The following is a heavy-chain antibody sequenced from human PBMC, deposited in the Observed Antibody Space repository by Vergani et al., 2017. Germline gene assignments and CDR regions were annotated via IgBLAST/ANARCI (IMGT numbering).Heavy chain of an antibody. Sequence: EVQLVESGGGLVQPGGSLRLSCAASGFTFSSYEMNWVRQAPGKGLEWVSYISSSGDTIYYADSVKGRFTISRDNAKNSLYLQMNSLRAEDTAVYYCARTYYYDSSGYYLDYWGQGMLVTVSS. CDR1: GFTFSSYE. D-gene: IGHD3-22*01. V-gene: IGHV3-48*03. CDR3: ARTYYYDSSGYYLDY. CDR2: ISSSGDTI. J-gene: IGHJ4*02.